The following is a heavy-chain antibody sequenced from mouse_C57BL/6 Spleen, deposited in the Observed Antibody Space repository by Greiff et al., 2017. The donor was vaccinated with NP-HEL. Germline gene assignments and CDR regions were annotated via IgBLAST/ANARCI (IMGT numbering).Heavy chain of an antibody. V-gene: IGHV1-15*01. CDR2: IDPETGGT. CDR3: TRCYYGSSSLYFDY. D-gene: IGHD1-1*01. Sequence: VKLQQSGAELVRPGASVTLSCKASGYTFTDYEMHWVKQTPVHGLEWIGAIDPETGGTAYNQKFKGKAILTADKSSSTAYMELRSLTSEDSAVYYCTRCYYGSSSLYFDYWGQGTTLTVSS. J-gene: IGHJ2*01. CDR1: GYTFTDYE.